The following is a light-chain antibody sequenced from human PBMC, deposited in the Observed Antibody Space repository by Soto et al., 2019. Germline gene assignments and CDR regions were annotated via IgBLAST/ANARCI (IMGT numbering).Light chain of an antibody. V-gene: IGLV1-44*01. CDR2: SNN. Sequence: QSVLTQPPSASGTPGQRVTISCSGSTSNIGSNSVNWYQQFPGTAPKLLIDSNNQRPSGIPDRFSASKSGTSAFLAISGLRSEDESYYYCAAWDDTLNGHGVFGGGTKLTVL. J-gene: IGLJ3*02. CDR1: TSNIGSNS. CDR3: AAWDDTLNGHGV.